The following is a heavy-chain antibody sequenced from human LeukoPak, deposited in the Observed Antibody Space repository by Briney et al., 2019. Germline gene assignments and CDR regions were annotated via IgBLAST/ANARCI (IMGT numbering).Heavy chain of an antibody. D-gene: IGHD1-7*01. J-gene: IGHJ3*02. CDR1: EYTLTSYF. CDR3: ARDQDWNYAFDI. V-gene: IGHV1-46*01. CDR2: INPSGGST. Sequence: ASVKVSCKASEYTLTSYFIHWVRQAPGQGLEWMGIINPSGGSTSYAQKFQGRVTMTRDTSTSTVYMELSSLRSEDTAVYYCARDQDWNYAFDIWGQGTMVTVSS.